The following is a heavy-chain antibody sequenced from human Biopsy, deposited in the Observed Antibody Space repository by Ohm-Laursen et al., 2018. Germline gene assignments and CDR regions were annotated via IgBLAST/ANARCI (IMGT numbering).Heavy chain of an antibody. V-gene: IGHV3-66*04. J-gene: IGHJ4*02. CDR3: ARHHCTNGVCLGVYFDY. D-gene: IGHD2-8*01. CDR2: IYTGGTT. CDR1: GFKFDNYG. Sequence: SLRLSCAASGFKFDNYGMNWVRQAPGKGLEWVSVIYTGGTTHYADSVRGRFTISRDNSKNTLYLQMNSLRAEDTAVYYCARHHCTNGVCLGVYFDYWGQGTLVTVSS.